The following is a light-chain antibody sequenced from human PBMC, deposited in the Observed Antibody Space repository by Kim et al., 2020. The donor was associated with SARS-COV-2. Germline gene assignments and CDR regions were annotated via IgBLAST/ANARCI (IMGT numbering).Light chain of an antibody. Sequence: ASVGDRVTITCQASHDINNYLNWYQLKPGKAPRLLIYDAPILQTRLPSRFSGSGSGTHFTFTIDSLQPEDIATYYCQQSDNLPFTFGPGTKVDIK. J-gene: IGKJ3*01. CDR1: HDINNY. CDR3: QQSDNLPFT. CDR2: DAP. V-gene: IGKV1-33*01.